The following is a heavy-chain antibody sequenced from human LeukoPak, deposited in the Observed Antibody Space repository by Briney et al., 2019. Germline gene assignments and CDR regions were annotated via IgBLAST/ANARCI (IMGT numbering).Heavy chain of an antibody. D-gene: IGHD2-2*01. CDR3: ARAYCSSTSCPLNFYYYGMDV. J-gene: IGHJ6*02. Sequence: GGSLRLSCVASGFIFTSYGMHWVRQAPGRGLEWVAVIWNDGSNKYYGDFVKGRFAISRDNSKNTLYLQMNSVRAEDTAVYYCARAYCSSTSCPLNFYYYGMDVWGHGTTVTVSS. CDR1: GFIFTSYG. V-gene: IGHV3-33*01. CDR2: IWNDGSNK.